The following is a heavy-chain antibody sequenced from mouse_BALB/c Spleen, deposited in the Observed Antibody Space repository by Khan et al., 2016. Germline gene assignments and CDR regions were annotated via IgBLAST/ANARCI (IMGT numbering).Heavy chain of an antibody. V-gene: IGHV3-1*02. D-gene: IGHD2-14*01. Sequence: VQPKESGPDLVKPSQSLSLTCTVSGYSITSGYSWQWIRQFPGNKLEWMGYIHYSGNTNYNPSLKSRISITRDTSKNQFFLQLNSVTTEDTATYFCARSDFYRYDDAMDYWGQGMSVTVSS. CDR3: ARSDFYRYDDAMDY. CDR2: IHYSGNT. CDR1: GYSITSGYS. J-gene: IGHJ4*01.